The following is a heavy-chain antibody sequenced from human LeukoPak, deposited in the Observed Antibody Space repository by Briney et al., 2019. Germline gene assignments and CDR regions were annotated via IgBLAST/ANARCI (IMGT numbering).Heavy chain of an antibody. J-gene: IGHJ4*02. D-gene: IGHD6-19*01. CDR1: GGSISSYY. CDR3: ARAGDSGLIDY. V-gene: IGHV4-39*07. Sequence: SETLSLTCTVSGGSISSYYWGWIRQPPGKGLEWIGSMYYSGNTYYNPSLRSRVTISINTSKNQFSLKLNSVTAADTAVYYCARAGDSGLIDYWGQGTLVTVSS. CDR2: MYYSGNT.